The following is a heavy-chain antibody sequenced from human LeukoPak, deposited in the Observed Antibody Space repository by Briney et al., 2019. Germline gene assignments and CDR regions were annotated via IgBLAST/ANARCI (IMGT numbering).Heavy chain of an antibody. Sequence: PSETLSLTCTVSGGSVTSYYWSWIRQPPGKGLEWIGHIYYSGSTKYNPSLKSRVTISVDTSKNQFSLKLSSVTAADTAVYYCARQISSDYICYFDYWGQGTLVTVSS. J-gene: IGHJ4*02. CDR2: IYYSGST. V-gene: IGHV4-59*08. CDR1: GGSVTSYY. CDR3: ARQISSDYICYFDY. D-gene: IGHD3-22*01.